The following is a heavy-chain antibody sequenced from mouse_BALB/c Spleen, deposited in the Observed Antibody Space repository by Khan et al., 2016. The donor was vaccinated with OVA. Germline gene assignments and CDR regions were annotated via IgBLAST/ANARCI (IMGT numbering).Heavy chain of an antibody. CDR2: INPSNNYT. D-gene: IGHD2-14*01. CDR3: VRGGAYRRSDGWFAY. Sequence: QVQLQQSGAELARPGASVKMSCKTSGYTFTSYTMHWVRQRPGQAPEWIGHINPSNNYTNYNQNFKDKATLIVDKSSTTAYMQLSSLTSEDSAVYYCVRGGAYRRSDGWFAYRGQGTLVTV. J-gene: IGHJ3*01. V-gene: IGHV1-4*01. CDR1: GYTFTSYT.